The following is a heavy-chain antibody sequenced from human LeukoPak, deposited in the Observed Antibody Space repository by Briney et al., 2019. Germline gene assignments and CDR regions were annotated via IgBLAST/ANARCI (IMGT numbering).Heavy chain of an antibody. CDR2: ISAYNGNT. Sequence: ASVKVSCKASGYTFTSYGISWVRQAPGQGLEWMGWISAYNGNTNYAQKLQGRVTMTTDTSTSTAYMELRSLRSDDTAVYYCARDNQYSSDYGVDVWGQGTTVTVSS. V-gene: IGHV1-18*01. D-gene: IGHD6-25*01. CDR3: ARDNQYSSDYGVDV. J-gene: IGHJ6*02. CDR1: GYTFTSYG.